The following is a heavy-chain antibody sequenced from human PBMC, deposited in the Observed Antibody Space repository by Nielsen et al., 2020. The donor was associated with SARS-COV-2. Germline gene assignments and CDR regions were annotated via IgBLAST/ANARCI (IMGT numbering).Heavy chain of an antibody. D-gene: IGHD1-1*01. CDR3: ARAAVERDFDY. J-gene: IGHJ4*02. V-gene: IGHV3-21*01. Sequence: GGSLRLSCAASGFTFSSYGMNWVRQAPGKGLEWVSSISSSSSYIYYADSVKGRFTISRDNAKNSLYLQMNSLRAEDTAVYYCARAAVERDFDYWGQGTLVTVSS. CDR2: ISSSSSYI. CDR1: GFTFSSYG.